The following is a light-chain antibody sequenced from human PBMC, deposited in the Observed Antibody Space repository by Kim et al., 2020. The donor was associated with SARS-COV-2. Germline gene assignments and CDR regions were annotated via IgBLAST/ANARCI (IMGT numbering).Light chain of an antibody. CDR3: SSYAGSNNVV. V-gene: IGLV2-8*01. CDR2: GVS. Sequence: GQSVTISCTGTSSNLGGYNYVAWYQQHTGKAPKRIIYGVSQRPSGVPDRFSGSKSGNTASLTVSGLQAEDEGDYYCSSYAGSNNVVFGGGTKLTVL. CDR1: SSNLGGYNY. J-gene: IGLJ2*01.